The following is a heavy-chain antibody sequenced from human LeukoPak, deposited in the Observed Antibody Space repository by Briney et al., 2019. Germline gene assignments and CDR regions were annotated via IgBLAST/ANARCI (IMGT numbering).Heavy chain of an antibody. D-gene: IGHD4-17*01. J-gene: IGHJ4*02. CDR1: GGSISSYY. V-gene: IGHV4-59*01. CDR3: AREDDRLRLGYFDY. Sequence: SETLSLTCTVSGGSISSYYWSWIRQPPGKGLEWIGYIYYSGSTNYNPSLKSRVTISVDTSKNQFSLKLSSVTAADTAVYYCAREDDRLRLGYFDYWGQGTLVTVSS. CDR2: IYYSGST.